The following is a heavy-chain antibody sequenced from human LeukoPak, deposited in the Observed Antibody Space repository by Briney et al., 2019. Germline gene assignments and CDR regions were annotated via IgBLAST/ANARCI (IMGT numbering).Heavy chain of an antibody. CDR3: ARHGGWLSPYTY. CDR2: IYYSGST. D-gene: IGHD3-22*01. CDR1: GGSISNYY. J-gene: IGHJ4*02. V-gene: IGHV4-59*08. Sequence: PSETLSLTCTVSGGSISNYYWSWIRQPPGKGLEWIGYIYYSGSTNYNPSFKSRVTVSVDTSKNQFSLTLNSVTASDTAVYYCARHGGWLSPYTYWGQGTLVTVSS.